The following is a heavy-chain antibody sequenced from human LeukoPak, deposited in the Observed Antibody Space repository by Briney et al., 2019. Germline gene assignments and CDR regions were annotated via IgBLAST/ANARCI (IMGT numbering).Heavy chain of an antibody. CDR3: ARSRFYDSSGIRHDAFDI. CDR2: ISSNGGST. V-gene: IGHV3-64*01. Sequence: PGGALRLSCAAPGFTFSSYAMHWVRQAPGKGLEYVSAISSNGGSTYYANSVKGRFTISRDNSKNTLYLQMGSLRAEDMAVYYCARSRFYDSSGIRHDAFDIWGQGTMVTVSS. D-gene: IGHD3-22*01. CDR1: GFTFSSYA. J-gene: IGHJ3*02.